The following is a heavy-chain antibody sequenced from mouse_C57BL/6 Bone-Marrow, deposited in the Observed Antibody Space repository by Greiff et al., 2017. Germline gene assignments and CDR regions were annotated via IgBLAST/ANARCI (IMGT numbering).Heavy chain of an antibody. V-gene: IGHV2-6*01. CDR2: IWGVGST. CDR1: GFSLTSYG. J-gene: IGHJ4*01. CDR3: ARISTGGYAMDY. Sequence: VQLVESGPGLVAPSQSLSITCTVSGFSLTSYGVDWVRQSPGKGLEWLGVIWGVGSTNYNSALKSRLSIIKDNSKSHAFFIMNSLHTDDSAMYYCARISTGGYAMDYWGKGTSVTVSS. D-gene: IGHD1-1*01.